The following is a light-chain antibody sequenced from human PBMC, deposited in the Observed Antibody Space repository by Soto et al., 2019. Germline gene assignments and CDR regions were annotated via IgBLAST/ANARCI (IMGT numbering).Light chain of an antibody. CDR1: QSIRIF. CDR3: QQTYRAPPWT. V-gene: IGKV1-39*01. CDR2: AAS. Sequence: DIQMTQSPSSLSASVGDRVTITCRASQSIRIFLNWYQQKPGKAPRLLIYAASSLQSGVPSRFSGSGSETAFTLPISRLQPEDFAIYYCQQTYRAPPWTFGHGTKVELK. J-gene: IGKJ1*01.